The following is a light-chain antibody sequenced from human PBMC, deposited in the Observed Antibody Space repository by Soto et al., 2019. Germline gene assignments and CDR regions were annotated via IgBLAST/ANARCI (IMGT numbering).Light chain of an antibody. CDR3: QQYNNWPRT. J-gene: IGKJ1*01. V-gene: IGKV3-15*01. Sequence: EVVVTESPPSLSVYPGERATLSCRASQSVSILLAWYQQKPGQAPRLLIYGASTRATGIPARFSGSGSGTEFTLTISSLQSEDFAVYYCQQYNNWPRTFGQGTKVDIK. CDR2: GAS. CDR1: QSVSIL.